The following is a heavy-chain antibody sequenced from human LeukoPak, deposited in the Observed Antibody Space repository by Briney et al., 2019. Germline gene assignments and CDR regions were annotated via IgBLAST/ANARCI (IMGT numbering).Heavy chain of an antibody. Sequence: GESLKISCAASGFTFSSYWMSWVRQAPGKGLEWVANIKQDGSEKYYVDSVKGRFTISRDNAKNSLYLQMNSLRAEDTDVYYCARDRGYGFDYWGQGTPITVSS. J-gene: IGHJ4*02. CDR3: ARDRGYGFDY. V-gene: IGHV3-7*01. D-gene: IGHD5-18*01. CDR1: GFTFSSYW. CDR2: IKQDGSEK.